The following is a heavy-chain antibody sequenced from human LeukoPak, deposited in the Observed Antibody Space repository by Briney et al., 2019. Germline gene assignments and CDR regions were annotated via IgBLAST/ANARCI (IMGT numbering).Heavy chain of an antibody. J-gene: IGHJ3*02. CDR2: IIPILGVA. Sequence: ASVKVSCKASGGTFSSYAISWVRQAPGQGLEWMGRIIPILGVANYAQKFQGRVTITADKSTSTAYMELSSLRSEDTAVYYCASGYCSGGSCLDAFDIWGQGTMVTVSS. CDR1: GGTFSSYA. CDR3: ASGYCSGGSCLDAFDI. V-gene: IGHV1-69*04. D-gene: IGHD2-15*01.